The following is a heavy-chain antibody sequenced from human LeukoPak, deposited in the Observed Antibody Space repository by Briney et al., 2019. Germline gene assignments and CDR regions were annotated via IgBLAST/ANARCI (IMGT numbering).Heavy chain of an antibody. Sequence: GGSLRLSCAASGFTFSRHPMNWVRQAPGKGLEWDSYISPGTIYYADSVKGRFTISRDNAKNSLYLQMNSLRAEDTAVYYCTRDGRVAYEMDVWGQGTTVTVSS. J-gene: IGHJ6*02. CDR2: ISPGTI. D-gene: IGHD2-15*01. CDR1: GFTFSRHP. CDR3: TRDGRVAYEMDV. V-gene: IGHV3-48*01.